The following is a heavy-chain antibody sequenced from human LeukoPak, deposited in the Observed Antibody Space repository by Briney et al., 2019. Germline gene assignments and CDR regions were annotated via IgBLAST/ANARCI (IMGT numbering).Heavy chain of an antibody. CDR1: GDSFIGYF. CDR2: INHSGRT. CDR3: ARTSGFFDSSGFYQQNPYYFQY. Sequence: SETLSLTCAASGDSFIGYFWTWIRQAPGKGLEWIGDINHSGRTNYDPSLQRRVSISVDTSKNQFSLNVTSVTGADTAVYYCARTSGFFDSSGFYQQNPYYFQYWGQGVLVTVSS. V-gene: IGHV4-34*01. J-gene: IGHJ4*02. D-gene: IGHD3-22*01.